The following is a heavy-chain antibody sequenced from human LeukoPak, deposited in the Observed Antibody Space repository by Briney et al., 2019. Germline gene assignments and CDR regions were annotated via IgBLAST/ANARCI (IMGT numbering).Heavy chain of an antibody. D-gene: IGHD3-22*01. CDR1: GGSISSYY. CDR2: IYYSGST. Sequence: PSETLSLTCTVSGGSISSYYWSWIRQPPGKGLEWIGSIYYSGSTYYNPSLKSRVTISVDTSKNQFSLKLSSVIAADTAVYYCAGEYYYDGSGRWIFDYWGQGTLVTVSS. V-gene: IGHV4-59*05. CDR3: AGEYYYDGSGRWIFDY. J-gene: IGHJ4*02.